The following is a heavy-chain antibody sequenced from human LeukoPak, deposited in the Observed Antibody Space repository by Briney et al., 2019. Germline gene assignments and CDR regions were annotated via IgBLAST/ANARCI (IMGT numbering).Heavy chain of an antibody. CDR1: GYTFTSYA. CDR3: ARDLSASLPDY. J-gene: IGHJ4*02. D-gene: IGHD1-26*01. CDR2: INAGNGNT. Sequence: ASVKVSCKASGYTFTSYAMHWVRQAPGQRLEWMGWINAGNGNTKYSQKFQGRVTITRDTSTSTAYMELRSLTSDDTAVYYCARDLSASLPDYWGQGTLVTVSS. V-gene: IGHV1-3*01.